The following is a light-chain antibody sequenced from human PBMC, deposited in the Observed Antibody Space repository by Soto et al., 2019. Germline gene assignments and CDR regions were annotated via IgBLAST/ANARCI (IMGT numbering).Light chain of an antibody. Sequence: DIQMTQSPSTLSAPVGDRVTITCRASQSMNDWLAWFQQKPGKAPKVLIYDASSLQSGVPSRFSGSGSGTEFTLTIDGLQPDDVATYYCLRYNAFSQTFGQGTKVEL. J-gene: IGKJ1*01. CDR3: LRYNAFSQT. V-gene: IGKV1-5*01. CDR1: QSMNDW. CDR2: DAS.